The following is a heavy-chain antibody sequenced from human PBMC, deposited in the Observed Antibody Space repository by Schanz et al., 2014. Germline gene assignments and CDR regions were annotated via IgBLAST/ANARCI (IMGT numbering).Heavy chain of an antibody. D-gene: IGHD6-13*01. J-gene: IGHJ6*01. CDR3: AREEGWGIAAAGPKHYYYGMDV. CDR2: ISYDGRNK. CDR1: GFTFSSYA. Sequence: QVQLVESGGGVVQPGRSLRLSCAASGFTFSSYAMHWVHQAPGKGLEWVAVISYDGRNKYYADSVKGRFTISRDNSKNTLYLQMNSLRAEDTAVYYCAREEGWGIAAAGPKHYYYGMDVWGQGTLVTVSS. V-gene: IGHV3-30-3*01.